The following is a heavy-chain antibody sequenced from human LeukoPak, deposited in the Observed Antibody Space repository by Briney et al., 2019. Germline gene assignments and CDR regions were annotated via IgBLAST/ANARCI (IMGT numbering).Heavy chain of an antibody. D-gene: IGHD2-8*01. J-gene: IGHJ4*02. V-gene: IGHV4-38-2*02. CDR1: GYSITSGYY. CDR3: ARQGDATLVLNDY. CDR2: IYHRGST. Sequence: SETLSLTCTVSGYSITSGYYWGWIRQPPGKGLEWIGTIYHRGSTYYSPSLKSRVTISVDTSKNQFSLKMNSVTAADTAVYYCARQGDATLVLNDYWGRGTLVTVSS.